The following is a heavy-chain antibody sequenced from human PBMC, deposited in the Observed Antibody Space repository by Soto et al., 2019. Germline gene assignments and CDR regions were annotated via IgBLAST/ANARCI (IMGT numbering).Heavy chain of an antibody. CDR2: IYSGGYT. CDR3: ATQAGGGGY. Sequence: EVQLVESGGGLIQPGGSLRLSCAVSGFTVSNNYMSWVRQAPGKGLEGVSVIYSGGYTAYGDSVKGRFTISRDNSKNTLYLQKNRPGAADPAVFYWATQAGGGGYWGQGTLVTVSS. CDR1: GFTVSNNY. V-gene: IGHV3-53*01. D-gene: IGHD3-10*01. J-gene: IGHJ4*02.